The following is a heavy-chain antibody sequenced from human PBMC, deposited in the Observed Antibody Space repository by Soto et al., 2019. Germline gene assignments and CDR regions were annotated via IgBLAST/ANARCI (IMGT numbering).Heavy chain of an antibody. J-gene: IGHJ6*02. V-gene: IGHV3-23*01. Sequence: GGSLRLSCAASGFTFSSYAMSWVRQAPGKGLEWVSAISGSGGSTYYADSVKGRFTISRDNSKNTLYLQMNSLRAEDTAVYYCAKASEVAGRHYYYYYGMDVWGQGTTVTVSS. CDR3: AKASEVAGRHYYYYYGMDV. CDR2: ISGSGGST. D-gene: IGHD6-19*01. CDR1: GFTFSSYA.